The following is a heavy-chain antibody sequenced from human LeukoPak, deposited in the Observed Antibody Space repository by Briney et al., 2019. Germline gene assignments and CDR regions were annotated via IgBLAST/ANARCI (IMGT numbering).Heavy chain of an antibody. D-gene: IGHD6-13*01. CDR3: AXASPRSWDFDY. J-gene: IGHJ4*02. CDR1: GFTFSSYW. CDR2: INSDGSST. Sequence: PGGSLRLSCAASGFTFSSYWMHWVRQAPGKGLVWVSRINSDGSSTSYADSVKGRFTISRDNAKNTLYLQMNSLRAEDTAVYYXAXASPRSWDFDYWGQGTLVTVSS. V-gene: IGHV3-74*01.